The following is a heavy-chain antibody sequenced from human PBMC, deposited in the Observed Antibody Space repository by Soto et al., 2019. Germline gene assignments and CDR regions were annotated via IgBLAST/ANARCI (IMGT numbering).Heavy chain of an antibody. Sequence: PGGSLRLSCAASGFTFSDAWMSWVRHAPGKGLDWVGRIKSKSDGGTTEYAAPVRGRFTISRDDSKNTLYLQMNSLKTEDTAVYYCTTDLWRIAVVVGSTGYFNPWGQGTPVTVS. CDR2: IKSKSDGGTT. CDR3: TTDLWRIAVVVGSTGYFNP. J-gene: IGHJ5*02. V-gene: IGHV3-15*01. D-gene: IGHD2-15*01. CDR1: GFTFSDAW.